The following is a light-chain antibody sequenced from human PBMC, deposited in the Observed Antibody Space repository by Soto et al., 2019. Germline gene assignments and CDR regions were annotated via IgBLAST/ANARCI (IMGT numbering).Light chain of an antibody. CDR1: SSDIGYYNY. Sequence: SALTQPASVSGSPGQSITISCTGTSSDIGYYNYVSWYQQHPGKAPKLMIYEVNKRPSGVSNRFSGSKSGNTASLTISGLQAEDEADYYCSSYTISTTRVFGGGTKLTVL. V-gene: IGLV2-14*01. J-gene: IGLJ3*02. CDR3: SSYTISTTRV. CDR2: EVN.